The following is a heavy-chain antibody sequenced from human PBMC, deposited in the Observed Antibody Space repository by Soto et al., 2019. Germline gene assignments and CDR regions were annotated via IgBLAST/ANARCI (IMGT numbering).Heavy chain of an antibody. V-gene: IGHV3-7*01. CDR1: GFTFSSYW. D-gene: IGHD3-3*01. Sequence: GGSLRLSCAASGFTFSSYWMSWVRQAPGKGLEGGANIKQDGSEKYYVDSVKGRFTISRDNAKNSLYLQMNSLRAEDTAVYYCARDRYSYYDFWSGSLPYYYYGMDVWGQGTTVTVSS. CDR3: ARDRYSYYDFWSGSLPYYYYGMDV. CDR2: IKQDGSEK. J-gene: IGHJ6*02.